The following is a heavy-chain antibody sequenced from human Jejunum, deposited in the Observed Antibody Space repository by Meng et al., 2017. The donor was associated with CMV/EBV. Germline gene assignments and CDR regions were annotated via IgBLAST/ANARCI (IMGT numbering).Heavy chain of an antibody. CDR2: IDWNSDTR. CDR3: AKDIYSGTYTGMNH. J-gene: IGHJ5*02. V-gene: IGHV3-9*01. Sequence: SRFTFSNYAMHWVRRAPGKGLEWVSRIDWNSDTRDYADSVKGRFIISRDNAKDSLYLQMNSLRAEDTAIYYCAKDIYSGTYTGMNHWGQGTLVTVSS. CDR1: RFTFSNYA. D-gene: IGHD1-26*01.